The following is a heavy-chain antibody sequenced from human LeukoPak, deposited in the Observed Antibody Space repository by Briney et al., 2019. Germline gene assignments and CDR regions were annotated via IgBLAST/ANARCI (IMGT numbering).Heavy chain of an antibody. J-gene: IGHJ5*02. CDR2: INSDGSST. V-gene: IGHV3-74*01. D-gene: IGHD3-3*01. CDR1: GFTFRSYW. CDR3: ARGVTIFGVVIKFYNWFDP. Sequence: GGSLRLSCAASGFTFRSYWMHWVRQAPGKGLVWVSRINSDGSSTSYADSVKGRFTISRDNAKNTLYLQMNSLRAEDTAVYYCARGVTIFGVVIKFYNWFDPWGQGTLVTVSS.